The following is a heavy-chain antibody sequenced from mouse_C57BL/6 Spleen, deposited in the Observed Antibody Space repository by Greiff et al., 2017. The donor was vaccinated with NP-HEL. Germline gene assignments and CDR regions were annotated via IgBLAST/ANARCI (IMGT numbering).Heavy chain of an antibody. D-gene: IGHD2-4*01. J-gene: IGHJ2*01. V-gene: IGHV1-55*01. CDR3: TRIDDYEGGDN. Sequence: QVQLQQSGAELVKPGASVQLSCTASGFTITGYCITWVKQRPGQGLEWIGLIYPGSGSTKYTAKFKGKAPLTADTSSSTAYMQLSSLTSEDTAVYYCTRIDDYEGGDNWGQGTTLTVSS. CDR2: IYPGSGST. CDR1: GFTITGYC.